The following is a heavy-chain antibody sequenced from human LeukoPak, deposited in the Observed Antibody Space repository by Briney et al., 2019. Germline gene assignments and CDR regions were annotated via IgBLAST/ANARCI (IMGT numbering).Heavy chain of an antibody. D-gene: IGHD2-21*01. Sequence: GESLKISCAASGFSVSSYYMNWVRQAPGKGLEWVSVIYSGGSTYYADSVKGRFTISRDNSKNTLYLQMDSLRTEDTAVYYCARAEVIAIFDYWGQGTLVTVSS. CDR2: IYSGGST. CDR3: ARAEVIAIFDY. CDR1: GFSVSSYY. V-gene: IGHV3-66*02. J-gene: IGHJ4*02.